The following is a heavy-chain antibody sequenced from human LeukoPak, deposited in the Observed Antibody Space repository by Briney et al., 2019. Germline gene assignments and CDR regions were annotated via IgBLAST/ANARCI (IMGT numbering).Heavy chain of an antibody. V-gene: IGHV3-30-3*01. CDR2: ISYDGSNK. CDR3: ARDKGTSSGWYGSAGGMDV. J-gene: IGHJ6*02. D-gene: IGHD6-19*01. CDR1: GFTFSSYA. Sequence: GGSLRLSCAASGFTFSSYAMHWVRQAPGKGLEWVAVISYDGSNKYYADSVKGRFTISRDNSKNTLYLQMNSLRAEDTAVYYCARDKGTSSGWYGSAGGMDVWGQGTTVTVSS.